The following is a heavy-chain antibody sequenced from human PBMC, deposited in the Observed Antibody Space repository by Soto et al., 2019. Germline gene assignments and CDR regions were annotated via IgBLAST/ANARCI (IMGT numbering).Heavy chain of an antibody. D-gene: IGHD3-22*01. V-gene: IGHV1-69*01. J-gene: IGHJ6*02. CDR2: IIPIFGTA. Sequence: QVQLVQSGAEVKKPGSSVKVSCKASGGTFSSYAISWVRQAPGQGLEWMGGIIPIFGTANYAQKFQGRVTITADESTSTAYMELSSLRSEDTAVYYCARDGVEGRYYDSSGYYPRYYYGMDVWGQGTTVTVSS. CDR3: ARDGVEGRYYDSSGYYPRYYYGMDV. CDR1: GGTFSSYA.